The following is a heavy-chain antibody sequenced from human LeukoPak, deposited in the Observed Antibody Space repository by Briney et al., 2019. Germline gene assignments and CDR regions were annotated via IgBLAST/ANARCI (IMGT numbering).Heavy chain of an antibody. D-gene: IGHD3-10*01. Sequence: PGGSLRLSCAASGFTVSSNYMSWVRRAPGKGLEWVSVIYSGGSTDYADSVKGRFAISRDNSKNMLYLQLNSLRAEDTAVYYCARVDYGSGSYSDYWGQGTLVTVSS. CDR1: GFTVSSNY. CDR2: IYSGGST. J-gene: IGHJ4*02. CDR3: ARVDYGSGSYSDY. V-gene: IGHV3-53*01.